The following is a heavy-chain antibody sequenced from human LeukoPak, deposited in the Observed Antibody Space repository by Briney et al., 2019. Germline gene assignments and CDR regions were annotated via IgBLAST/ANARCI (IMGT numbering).Heavy chain of an antibody. D-gene: IGHD3-22*01. CDR2: ITSSSSTM. Sequence: PGGSLRPSCAASGFTFSSYSMNWVRQAPGKGLEWVSHITSSSSTMYYADSVKGRFTISRDNSKNTLYLQMNSLRAEDTAVYYCAKDDSSGPNAFDIWGQGTMVTVSS. CDR3: AKDDSSGPNAFDI. V-gene: IGHV3-48*01. CDR1: GFTFSSYS. J-gene: IGHJ3*02.